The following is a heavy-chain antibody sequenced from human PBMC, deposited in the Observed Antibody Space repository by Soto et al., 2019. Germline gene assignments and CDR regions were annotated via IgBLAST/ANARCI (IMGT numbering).Heavy chain of an antibody. CDR1: GFNFSNHW. V-gene: IGHV3-74*01. D-gene: IGHD2-21*02. Sequence: GGSLRLSCAASGFNFSNHWMHWVRQRPAEGLVWVSRITSDGKSKAYAESVKGRFAVSRDNAKNTLYLQMNGLTAEDTAVYYCARESGDWPLNWFDPWGQGTLVTVSA. J-gene: IGHJ5*02. CDR3: ARESGDWPLNWFDP. CDR2: ITSDGKSK.